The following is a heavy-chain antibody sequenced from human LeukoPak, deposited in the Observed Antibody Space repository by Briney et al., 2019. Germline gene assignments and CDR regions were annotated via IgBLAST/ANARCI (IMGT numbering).Heavy chain of an antibody. CDR3: ARGVLLTFDP. V-gene: IGHV3-30*04. D-gene: IGHD2-15*01. Sequence: GGSLRLSCAASGFTLSNYAMHWVRQAPGKGLEWVAIITYDGSNKDYADSLKGRFTISRDNAKNSLYLQMNSLRAEDTAVYYCARGVLLTFDPWGQGTLVTVSS. CDR1: GFTLSNYA. CDR2: ITYDGSNK. J-gene: IGHJ5*02.